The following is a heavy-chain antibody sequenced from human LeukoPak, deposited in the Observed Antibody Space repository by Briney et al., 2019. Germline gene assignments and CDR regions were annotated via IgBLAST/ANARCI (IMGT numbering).Heavy chain of an antibody. D-gene: IGHD1-1*01. Sequence: ASVKVSCKASGYTFTVHYMHWVRQAPGQGLEWMGWINSDSGGTKYAQKFQGSVIMTRVTSISTAYMELSRLKSDDTAVYYCARGRVHSWSDAFDIWGQGTTVTVSS. CDR1: GYTFTVHY. V-gene: IGHV1-2*02. J-gene: IGHJ3*02. CDR3: ARGRVHSWSDAFDI. CDR2: INSDSGGT.